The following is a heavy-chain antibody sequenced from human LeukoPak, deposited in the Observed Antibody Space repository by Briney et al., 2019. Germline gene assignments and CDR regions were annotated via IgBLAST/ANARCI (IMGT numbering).Heavy chain of an antibody. CDR1: GYTFTSYG. D-gene: IGHD6-13*01. Sequence: ASVKVSCKASGYTFTSYGISWVRQAPGQGLEWMGWISAYNGNTNYAQKLQGRVTMTTDTSTSTAYKELRSLRSDATAVYCCARGRSGCSWSDYWGQGTLVTVSS. J-gene: IGHJ4*02. CDR2: ISAYNGNT. V-gene: IGHV1-18*01. CDR3: ARGRSGCSWSDY.